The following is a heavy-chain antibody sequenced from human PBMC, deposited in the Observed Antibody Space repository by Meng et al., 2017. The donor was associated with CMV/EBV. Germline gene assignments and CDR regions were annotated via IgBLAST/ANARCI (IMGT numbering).Heavy chain of an antibody. J-gene: IGHJ3*02. D-gene: IGHD3-22*01. CDR1: GGPISSGDYY. V-gene: IGHV4-30-4*08. Sequence: SCTVSGGPISSGDYYWSWIRQPPGKGLEWIGYIYYSGSTYYNPSLKSRVTISVDTSKNQFSLKLSSVTAADTAVYYCARDRITMILPDAFDIWGQGTMVTVSS. CDR2: IYYSGST. CDR3: ARDRITMILPDAFDI.